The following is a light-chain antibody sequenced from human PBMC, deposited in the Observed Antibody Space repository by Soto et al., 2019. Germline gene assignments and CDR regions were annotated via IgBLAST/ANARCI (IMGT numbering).Light chain of an antibody. Sequence: AITITPSPSSLSASFGASGPITCLASQGIRKDLGWYHVEPGKAPKLLIYAASTLQSGVPSRFSGSASGTDFTLTISSLQPEEFATDYCLQDYNYPRTLGQGPKV. CDR1: QGIRKD. V-gene: IGKV1-6*02. CDR2: AAS. J-gene: IGKJ1*01. CDR3: LQDYNYPRT.